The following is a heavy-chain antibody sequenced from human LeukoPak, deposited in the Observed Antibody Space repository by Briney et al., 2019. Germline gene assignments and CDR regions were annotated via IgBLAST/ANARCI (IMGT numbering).Heavy chain of an antibody. Sequence: SGGSLRLSCAASGFTFSRYWMHWVRQAPGKGLVWVSRINSDGSSTSYADSVKGRFTISRDNAKNTLYLQVNSLTGEDTAMYYCARDTNHAFDIWGQGTMVTVSS. CDR1: GFTFSRYW. CDR3: ARDTNHAFDI. V-gene: IGHV3-74*01. D-gene: IGHD2-8*01. CDR2: INSDGSST. J-gene: IGHJ3*02.